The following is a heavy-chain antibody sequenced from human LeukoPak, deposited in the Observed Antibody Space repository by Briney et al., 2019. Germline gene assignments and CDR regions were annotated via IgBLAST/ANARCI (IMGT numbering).Heavy chain of an antibody. J-gene: IGHJ4*02. V-gene: IGHV4-39*07. Sequence: PSETLSLTCTVSGGSISSSSYYWGWIRQPPGKGLEWIGEINHSGSTNYNPSLKSRVTISVDTSKNQFSLKLSSVTAADTAVYYCASLRTGKVVYWGQGTLVTVSS. CDR2: INHSGST. CDR1: GGSISSSSYY. D-gene: IGHD2-8*02. CDR3: ASLRTGKVVY.